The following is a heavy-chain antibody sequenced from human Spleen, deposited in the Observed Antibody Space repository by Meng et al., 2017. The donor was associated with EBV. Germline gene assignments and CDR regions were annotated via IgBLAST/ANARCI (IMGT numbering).Heavy chain of an antibody. D-gene: IGHD2-8*01. CDR3: ASNAVF. CDR2: FDPEDGET. J-gene: IGHJ4*02. Sequence: QVQLLQPGAEVKKPGASVKVSCKVSGHNLSELSVHWVRQAPGKGLEWMGGFDPEDGETFYAQKFQDRMSMTDDTSTNTAFMELTSLKSDDTAVYYCASNAVFWGQGTLVTVSS. CDR1: GHNLSELS. V-gene: IGHV1-24*01.